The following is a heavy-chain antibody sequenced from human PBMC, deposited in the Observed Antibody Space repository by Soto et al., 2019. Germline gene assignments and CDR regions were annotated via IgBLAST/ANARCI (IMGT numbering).Heavy chain of an antibody. CDR2: MHYTRFS. D-gene: IGHD6-13*01. CDR1: GVSVTSHY. J-gene: IGHJ4*02. CDR3: APSCGNAWYTS. V-gene: IGHV4-59*02. Sequence: LSRTCVLFGVSVTSHYLNWIRQSPEKGLEWIGYMHYTRFSHYNPSLKSRLTIAVDTAKNQFTLQLTSVTVADPAVYYGAPSCGNAWYTSWGQVTQVPLSS.